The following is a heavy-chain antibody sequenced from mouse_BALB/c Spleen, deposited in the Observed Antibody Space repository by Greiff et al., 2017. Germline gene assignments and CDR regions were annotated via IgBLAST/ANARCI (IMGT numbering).Heavy chain of an antibody. V-gene: IGHV10-1*02. CDR3: VRIYYGPYYAMDD. CDR1: GFTFNTYA. J-gene: IGHJ4*01. D-gene: IGHD1-1*01. CDR2: IRSKSNNYAT. Sequence: EVKLVESGGGLVQPTGSLKLSCAASGFTFNTYAMNWVRQAPGKGLEWVARIRSKSNNYATYYADSVKDRFTISRDDSQSMLYLQMNNLKTEDTAMYYCVRIYYGPYYAMDDWGQGTSVTVSS.